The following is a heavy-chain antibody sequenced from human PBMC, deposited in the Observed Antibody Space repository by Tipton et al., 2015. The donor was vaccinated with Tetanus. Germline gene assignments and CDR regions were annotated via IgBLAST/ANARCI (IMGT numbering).Heavy chain of an antibody. CDR2: VHYSGRT. V-gene: IGHV4-61*08. J-gene: IGHJ3*02. D-gene: IGHD3-10*01. CDR3: ARWGDASGSTNLYAFDI. CDR1: GGSVRSSDYD. Sequence: TLSLTCTVSGGSVRSSDYDWNWIRQPPGKGLEWIGYVHYSGRTNKSPSLKSRVTLSIDKSKNQFSLRLTSVTAADTAVYYCARWGDASGSTNLYAFDIWGQGTMVSVSS.